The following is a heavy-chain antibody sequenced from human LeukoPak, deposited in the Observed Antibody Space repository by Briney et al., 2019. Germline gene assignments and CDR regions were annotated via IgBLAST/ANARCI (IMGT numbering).Heavy chain of an antibody. J-gene: IGHJ4*02. CDR1: GFTFSSYS. V-gene: IGHV3-48*01. Sequence: PGGSLRLSCAASGFTFSSYSMNWVRQAPGKGLEWVSYISSSTSTIYYADSVKGRFTISRDNAKNSLYLQMNGLRAEDTAVYYCARVRGGYYLDYWGQGTLVTVSS. D-gene: IGHD1-26*01. CDR2: ISSSTSTI. CDR3: ARVRGGYYLDY.